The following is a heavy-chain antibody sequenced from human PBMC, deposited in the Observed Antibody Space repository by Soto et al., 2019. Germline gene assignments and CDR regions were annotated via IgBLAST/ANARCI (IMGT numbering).Heavy chain of an antibody. CDR3: ASEYVVVPAYYYYGIKV. D-gene: IGHD2-2*01. J-gene: IGHJ6*02. CDR1: GYTFTSYG. CDR2: ISAYNGNT. V-gene: IGHV1-18*01. Sequence: ASVKVSCKASGYTFTSYGISWVRPAPGQWLEWMGWISAYNGNTNYAQKLQGRVTMTTDTSTSTAYMELRSLRSDDTAVYYCASEYVVVPAYYYYGIKVWGQGTTVTVSS.